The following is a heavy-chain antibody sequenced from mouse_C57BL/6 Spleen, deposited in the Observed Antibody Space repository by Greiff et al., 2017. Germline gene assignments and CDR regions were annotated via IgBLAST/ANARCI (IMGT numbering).Heavy chain of an antibody. CDR1: GYTFTSHW. CDR3: AREITTVDGDY. Sequence: QVQLQQSGAELVKPGASVKMSCKASGYTFTSHWITWVKQRPGQGLEWIGDIYPGSGSTNYNEKFKSKATLTVDTSSSTAYMQLSSLTSEDSAVYYCAREITTVDGDYWGQGTSVTVSS. CDR2: IYPGSGST. V-gene: IGHV1-55*01. J-gene: IGHJ4*01. D-gene: IGHD1-1*01.